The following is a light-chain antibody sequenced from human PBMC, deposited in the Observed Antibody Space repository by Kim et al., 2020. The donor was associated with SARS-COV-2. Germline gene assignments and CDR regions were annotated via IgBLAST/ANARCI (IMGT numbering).Light chain of an antibody. CDR2: GRN. Sequence: SSELTQDPAVSVALGQTVRITCQGDSLRNYYASWYQQKPRQAPVVVIYGRNDRPPGIPDRFSGSNSGNTASLTITGAQAEDEANYYCNSRDSSGNHLVFGGGTQLTVL. CDR3: NSRDSSGNHLV. V-gene: IGLV3-19*01. CDR1: SLRNYY. J-gene: IGLJ3*02.